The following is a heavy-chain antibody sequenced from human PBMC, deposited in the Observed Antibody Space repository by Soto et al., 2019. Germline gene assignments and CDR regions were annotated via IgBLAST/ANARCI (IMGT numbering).Heavy chain of an antibody. J-gene: IGHJ6*02. Sequence: SGPTLVNPTETLTLTCTFSGFSLTSPGMCVSWIRQSPGKALEWLALIERDDDDKYYSTSLKTRLTISKDTRKNQVVLTMANMEPADTATYYCARSIRGPRRFNGMDVWGQGTTVTVS. CDR2: IERDDDDK. CDR3: ARSIRGPRRFNGMDV. V-gene: IGHV2-70*13. CDR1: GFSLTSPGMC. D-gene: IGHD1-20*01.